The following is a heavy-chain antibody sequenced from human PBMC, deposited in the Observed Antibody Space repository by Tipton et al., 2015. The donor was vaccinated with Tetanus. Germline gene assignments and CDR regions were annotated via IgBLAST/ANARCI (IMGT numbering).Heavy chain of an antibody. J-gene: IGHJ4*02. Sequence: QSGPEVKKPGASVKVSCKASGYTFTGYYMHWVRQAPGQGLEWMGWINPNSGGTNYAQKFQGRVTMTRDTSISTAYMEVSRLRSEDTAVYYCARDYDGSEPFDYWGQGSLLTVSS. CDR1: GYTFTGYY. D-gene: IGHD3-10*01. CDR2: INPNSGGT. CDR3: ARDYDGSEPFDY. V-gene: IGHV1-2*02.